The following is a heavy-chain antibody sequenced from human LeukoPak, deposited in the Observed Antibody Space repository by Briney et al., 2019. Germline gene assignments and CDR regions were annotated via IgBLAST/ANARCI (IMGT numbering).Heavy chain of an antibody. V-gene: IGHV4-39*07. Sequence: SETLSLTCTVSGGSISSSSYYWGWIRQPPGTGLEWIGSIYYSGSTYYNPSLKSRVTISVDTSKNQFSLKLSSVTAADTAVYYCAREAPPVWGSYRYNSDYWGQGTLVTVSS. D-gene: IGHD3-16*02. CDR3: AREAPPVWGSYRYNSDY. J-gene: IGHJ4*02. CDR1: GGSISSSSYY. CDR2: IYYSGST.